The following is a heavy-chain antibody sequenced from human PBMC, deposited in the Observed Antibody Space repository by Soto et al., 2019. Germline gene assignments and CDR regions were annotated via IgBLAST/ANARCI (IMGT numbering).Heavy chain of an antibody. J-gene: IGHJ4*02. CDR2: ISHDGINK. V-gene: IGHV3-30-3*01. D-gene: IGHD2-2*01. CDR3: GRCTSTSCHLGSDY. CDR1: GFTFSSYA. Sequence: GGSLRLSCAASGFTFSSYAMNWVRQAPGKGLEWVALISHDGINKYYADSVRGRFTISRDSSTNMLYLQMNSLRAADTAVYYCGRCTSTSCHLGSDYWGQGTLVTVSS.